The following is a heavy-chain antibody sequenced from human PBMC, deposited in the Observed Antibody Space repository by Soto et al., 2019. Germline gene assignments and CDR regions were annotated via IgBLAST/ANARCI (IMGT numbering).Heavy chain of an antibody. Sequence: QVQLVESGGGVVQPGRSLRLSCAASGFIFNSYVMHWIRLAPGKGLEWVALISDDGGNKYYADSVKGRFTISRDNXKNTLYLQMNSLRPEDTALYYCARAYSAYNPSFDYWGQGTLVIVSS. J-gene: IGHJ4*02. CDR1: GFIFNSYV. CDR3: ARAYSAYNPSFDY. CDR2: ISDDGGNK. V-gene: IGHV3-30-3*01. D-gene: IGHD1-26*01.